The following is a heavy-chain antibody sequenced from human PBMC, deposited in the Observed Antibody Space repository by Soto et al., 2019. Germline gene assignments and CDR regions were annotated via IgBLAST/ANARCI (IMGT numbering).Heavy chain of an antibody. D-gene: IGHD3-16*01. CDR1: GFIFNNYW. CDR2: ISPDGSGK. J-gene: IGHJ4*02. CDR3: GGWGQKNY. V-gene: IGHV3-7*05. Sequence: GGSLRLSCGASGFIFNNYWMNWVRQAPGKGLEWVANISPDGSGKQYVDSVKGRFTMSRDNAKNSLYLQMNSLRAEDTAVCYCGGWGQKNYWGLGTLVTVSS.